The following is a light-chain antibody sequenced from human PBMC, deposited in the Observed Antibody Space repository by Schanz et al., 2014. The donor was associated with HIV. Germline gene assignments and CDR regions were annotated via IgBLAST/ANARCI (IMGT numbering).Light chain of an antibody. J-gene: IGKJ2*01. V-gene: IGKV1-9*01. CDR1: QGISSY. CDR2: ATS. CDR3: QQYNSYSNT. Sequence: IQLTQSPSSLSASVGDRVTLTCRASQGISSYLAWYQQKPGKAPNLLIFATSTLQSGVPARFSGSGSGTDFTLTISSLQPDDFAAYYCQQYNSYSNTFGQGTKLEIK.